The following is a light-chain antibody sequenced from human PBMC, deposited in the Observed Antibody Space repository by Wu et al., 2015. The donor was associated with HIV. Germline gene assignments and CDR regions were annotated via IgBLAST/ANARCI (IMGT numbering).Light chain of an antibody. CDR2: GAS. Sequence: ELVLTQSPGTLSLSPGQRATLFCRASQSVSSTSLAWYQHKPGQAPRLLLFGASSRATGIPDRFSGGGSGTDFTLTISRLEPEDFAVYYCQQYGSSPITFGQGTRLDIK. CDR1: QSVSSTS. J-gene: IGKJ5*01. CDR3: QQYGSSPIT. V-gene: IGKV3-20*01.